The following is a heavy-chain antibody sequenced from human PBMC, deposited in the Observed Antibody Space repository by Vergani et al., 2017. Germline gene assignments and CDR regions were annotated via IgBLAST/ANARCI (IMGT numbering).Heavy chain of an antibody. V-gene: IGHV1-24*01. CDR3: ATGAAGRKLDAFDI. CDR2: FDPEDGET. Sequence: QVQLVQSGAEVKKPGASVKVSCKVSGYTLTELSMHWVRQAPGKGLELIGGFDPEDGETIYAQKFQGRVTMTEDTSTDTAYMELSSLRSEDTAVYYCATGAAGRKLDAFDIWGQGTMVTVSS. J-gene: IGHJ3*02. D-gene: IGHD6-13*01. CDR1: GYTLTELS.